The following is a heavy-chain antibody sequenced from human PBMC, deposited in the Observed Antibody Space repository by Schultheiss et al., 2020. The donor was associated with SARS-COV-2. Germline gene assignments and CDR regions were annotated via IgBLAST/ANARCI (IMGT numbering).Heavy chain of an antibody. V-gene: IGHV4-59*12. CDR2: VYYSGST. D-gene: IGHD3-10*02. Sequence: SETLSLTCTVSGGSISSYYWSWIRQPPGKGLEWIGYVYYSGSTNYNPSLKSRVTISVDTSKNQFSLKLSSVTAADTAVYYCARVFGEFSYYYYGMDVWGQGTTVTVSS. CDR1: GGSISSYY. CDR3: ARVFGEFSYYYYGMDV. J-gene: IGHJ6*02.